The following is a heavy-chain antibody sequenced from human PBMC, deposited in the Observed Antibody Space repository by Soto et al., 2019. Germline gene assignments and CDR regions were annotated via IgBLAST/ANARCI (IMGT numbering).Heavy chain of an antibody. Sequence: SVKVSCKASGGTFSSYAISWVRQAPGQGLEWMGGIIPIFGTANYAQKFQGRVTITADESTSTAYMELSSLRSEDTAVYYCARDGAAAFLGTDYYYYYGMDVWGQGTTVTVSS. J-gene: IGHJ6*02. D-gene: IGHD6-13*01. V-gene: IGHV1-69*13. CDR3: ARDGAAAFLGTDYYYYYGMDV. CDR2: IIPIFGTA. CDR1: GGTFSSYA.